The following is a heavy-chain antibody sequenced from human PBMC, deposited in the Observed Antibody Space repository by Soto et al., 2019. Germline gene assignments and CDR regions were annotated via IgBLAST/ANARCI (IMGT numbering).Heavy chain of an antibody. Sequence: SETLSLTCAVSGGSISSGGYSWSWIRQPPGKGLEWIGYIYHSGSTYYNPSLKSRVTISVDRSKNQFSLKLSSVTAADTAVYYCARGTTMVRGVILGNWFDPWGQGTLVTVSS. D-gene: IGHD3-10*01. CDR3: ARGTTMVRGVILGNWFDP. J-gene: IGHJ5*02. CDR1: GGSISSGGYS. V-gene: IGHV4-30-2*01. CDR2: IYHSGST.